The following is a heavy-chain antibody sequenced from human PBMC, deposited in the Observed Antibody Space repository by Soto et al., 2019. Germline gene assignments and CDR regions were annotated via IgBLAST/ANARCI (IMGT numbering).Heavy chain of an antibody. J-gene: IGHJ5*02. D-gene: IGHD6-13*01. CDR3: ARAGIAAAGSWFDP. V-gene: IGHV4-59*01. CDR2: IYYSGST. CDR1: GCSISSYY. Sequence: SETLSLTCTVSGCSISSYYWSWIRQPPGKGLEWIGYIYYSGSTNYNPSLKSRVTISVDTSKNQFSLKLSSVTAADTAVYYCARAGIAAAGSWFDPWGQGTLVTVS.